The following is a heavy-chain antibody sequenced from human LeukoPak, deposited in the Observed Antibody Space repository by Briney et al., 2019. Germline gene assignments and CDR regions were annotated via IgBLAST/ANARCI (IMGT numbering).Heavy chain of an antibody. CDR3: ARSSITIFGVLIPLDY. J-gene: IGHJ4*02. Sequence: GGSLRLSCAASGFTFSSYSINWVRQAPGKGLEWVSSISSSSSYIYYADSVKGRFTISRDNAKNSLYLQMNSLRAEDTAVYYCARSSITIFGVLIPLDYWGQGTLVTVSS. CDR2: ISSSSSYI. CDR1: GFTFSSYS. D-gene: IGHD3-3*01. V-gene: IGHV3-21*01.